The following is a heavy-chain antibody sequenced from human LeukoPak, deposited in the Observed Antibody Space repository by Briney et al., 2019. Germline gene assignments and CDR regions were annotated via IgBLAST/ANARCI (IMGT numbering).Heavy chain of an antibody. J-gene: IGHJ3*02. V-gene: IGHV5-51*01. CDR3: ARQFGTYYYDSSGYSPLDAFDI. D-gene: IGHD3-22*01. CDR2: IYPGDSDT. Sequence: HGESLKISCKGSGYSFTSYWIGWVRQMPGKGLEWMGIIYPGDSDTRYGPSFQGQVTISADKSISTAYLQWSSLKASDTAMYYCARQFGTYYYDSSGYSPLDAFDIWGRGTMVTVSS. CDR1: GYSFTSYW.